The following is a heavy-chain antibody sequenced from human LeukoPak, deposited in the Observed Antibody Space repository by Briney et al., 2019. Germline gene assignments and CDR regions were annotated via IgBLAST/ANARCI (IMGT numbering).Heavy chain of an antibody. CDR3: ARNPAYCTSTSCYNEY. Sequence: ASVKVSCKASGYTFTIYYMHWVRQAPGQGLEWMGCINPNSGGTSYARRFQGRVTITRDTSISTAYMELSRLTSDDTAVYYCARNPAYCTSTSCYNEYWGQGTLVTVSS. CDR1: GYTFTIYY. V-gene: IGHV1-2*02. CDR2: INPNSGGT. D-gene: IGHD2-2*02. J-gene: IGHJ4*02.